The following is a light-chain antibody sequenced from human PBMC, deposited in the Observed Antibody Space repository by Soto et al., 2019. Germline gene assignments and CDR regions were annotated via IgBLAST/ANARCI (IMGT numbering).Light chain of an antibody. Sequence: DIQMTQSPSTLSASVGDRVTITCRASQSISSWLAWYQQKPGKAPKLLISDASSLESGVPSRFSGDRSGTEFTLTLNSLHPEDVATYFCQQFSSYWTFGQGTRVEIK. CDR1: QSISSW. J-gene: IGKJ1*01. V-gene: IGKV1-5*01. CDR2: DAS. CDR3: QQFSSYWT.